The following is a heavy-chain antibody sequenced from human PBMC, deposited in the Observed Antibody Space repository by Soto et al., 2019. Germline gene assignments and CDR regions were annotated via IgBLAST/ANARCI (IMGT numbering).Heavy chain of an antibody. CDR2: ISAYNGNT. CDR3: ARGGTPIDY. CDR1: GYTFTNFR. D-gene: IGHD3-16*01. J-gene: IGHJ4*02. Sequence: QVQLVQSGAEVKKSGASLKVSCKASGYTFTNFRISWVRQATGQGLEWMGWISAYNGNTNYAQKFQGRVTMTTDTSTSTAYMEVRSLRFDVAAVYYCARGGTPIDYWRQGTLVTVSS. V-gene: IGHV1-18*01.